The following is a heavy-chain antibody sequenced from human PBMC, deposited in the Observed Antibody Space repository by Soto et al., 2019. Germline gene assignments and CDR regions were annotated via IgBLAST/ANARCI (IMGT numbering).Heavy chain of an antibody. J-gene: IGHJ4*02. V-gene: IGHV4-34*01. CDR2: INHSGST. Sequence: QVQLQQWGAGLLKPSETLSLTCAVYGGSFSGYYWSWIRQPPGKGLEWIGEINHSGSTNYNPSLKGRVTITVKTSKNQFSLKLGFVAGGDTALYYCARARGYGGGVVDYWGQGTLVTVSS. CDR1: GGSFSGYY. CDR3: ARARGYGGGVVDY. D-gene: IGHD6-25*01.